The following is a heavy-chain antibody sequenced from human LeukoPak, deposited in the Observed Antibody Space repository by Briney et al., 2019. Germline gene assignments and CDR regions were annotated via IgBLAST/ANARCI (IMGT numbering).Heavy chain of an antibody. CDR3: ARVRVSSSWYVDY. D-gene: IGHD6-13*01. Sequence: SETLSLTCTVSGGSISSYYWSWIRQPPGKGLEWIGYIYYSGSTNYNPSLKSRVTISVDTSKNQFSLKLSSVTAADTAVYYCARVRVSSSWYVDYWGQGTLVTVSS. J-gene: IGHJ4*02. CDR2: IYYSGST. CDR1: GGSISSYY. V-gene: IGHV4-59*01.